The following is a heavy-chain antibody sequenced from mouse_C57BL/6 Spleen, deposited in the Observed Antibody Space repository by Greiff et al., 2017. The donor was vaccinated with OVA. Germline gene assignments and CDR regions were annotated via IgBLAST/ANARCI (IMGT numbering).Heavy chain of an antibody. D-gene: IGHD1-1*01. CDR2: ISYDGSN. CDR1: GYSITSGYY. J-gene: IGHJ1*03. Sequence: EVKLQESGPGLVKPSQSLSLTCSVTGYSITSGYYWNLIRQFPGNKLEWMGYISYDGSNNYNPSLKNRISITRDTSKNPFFLKLNSVTTEDTATYYCARDYYGSRRTGWYFEGWGTGTTVTVSS. V-gene: IGHV3-6*01. CDR3: ARDYYGSRRTGWYFEG.